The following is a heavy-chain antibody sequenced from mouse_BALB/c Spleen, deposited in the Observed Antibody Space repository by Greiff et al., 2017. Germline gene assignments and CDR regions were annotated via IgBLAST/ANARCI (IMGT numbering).Heavy chain of an antibody. J-gene: IGHJ4*01. CDR1: GFTFSSYG. CDR3: ARDRGVYDGEAMDY. CDR2: ISSGGSYT. V-gene: IGHV5-6*01. Sequence: EVKLVESGGDLVKPGGSLKLSCAASGFTFSSYGMSWVRQTPDKRLEWVATISSGGSYTYYPDSVKGRFTISRDNAKNTLYLQMSSLKSEDTAMYFCARDRGVYDGEAMDYWGQGTSVTVSS. D-gene: IGHD1-2*01.